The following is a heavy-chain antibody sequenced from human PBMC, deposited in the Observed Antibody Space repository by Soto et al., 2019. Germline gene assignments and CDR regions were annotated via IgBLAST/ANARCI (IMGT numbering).Heavy chain of an antibody. J-gene: IGHJ4*02. CDR2: ISAYNGNT. CDR1: GYTFTSYD. V-gene: IGHV1-18*01. Sequence: ASVKVSCKASGYTFTSYDINWVRQAPGQGLEWMGWISAYNGNTNYAQKLQGRVTMTTDTSTSTAYMELRSLRSDDTAVYYCARVIAAAVDFDYWGQGTLVTVSS. D-gene: IGHD6-13*01. CDR3: ARVIAAAVDFDY.